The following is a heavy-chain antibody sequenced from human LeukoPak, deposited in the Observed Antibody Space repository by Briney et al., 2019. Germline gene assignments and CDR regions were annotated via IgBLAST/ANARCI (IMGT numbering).Heavy chain of an antibody. CDR3: ARDQGIAVADPHPLILDY. Sequence: PGGSLRLSCAASGFTFSSYGMHWVRQAPGKGLEWVAVIWYDGSNKYYADSVKGRFTISRDNSKNTLYLQMNSLRAEDTAVYYCARDQGIAVADPHPLILDYWGQGTLVTVSS. D-gene: IGHD6-19*01. J-gene: IGHJ4*02. CDR2: IWYDGSNK. CDR1: GFTFSSYG. V-gene: IGHV3-33*01.